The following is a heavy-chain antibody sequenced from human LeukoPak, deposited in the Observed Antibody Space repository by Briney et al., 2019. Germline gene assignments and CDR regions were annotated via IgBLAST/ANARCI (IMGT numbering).Heavy chain of an antibody. D-gene: IGHD3-3*01. Sequence: SETLSLTCTVYGGSYRAYYWTWIRQPPGKGLELIGEINHGGSTIYHPSLKSRATISVDTSETQFSLRLSSVTAADTAIYYCARKEWVPYYFDYWGQGTLVTVSS. CDR3: ARKEWVPYYFDY. CDR2: INHGGST. V-gene: IGHV4-34*01. J-gene: IGHJ4*02. CDR1: GGSYRAYY.